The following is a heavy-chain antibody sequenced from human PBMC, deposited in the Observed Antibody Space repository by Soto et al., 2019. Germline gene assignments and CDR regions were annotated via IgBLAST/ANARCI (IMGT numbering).Heavy chain of an antibody. V-gene: IGHV3-48*02. Sequence: PGGSLRLSCAGSGFTFSSYGMNWVRQAPGKGPEWVSYITNTGRTIFYADSVKGRFTISRDNAKNSLYLQMNSLRNEDTAVYYCVRDGPKGGAYFDYWGQGTLVTVSS. D-gene: IGHD1-26*01. CDR1: GFTFSSYG. J-gene: IGHJ4*02. CDR3: VRDGPKGGAYFDY. CDR2: ITNTGRTI.